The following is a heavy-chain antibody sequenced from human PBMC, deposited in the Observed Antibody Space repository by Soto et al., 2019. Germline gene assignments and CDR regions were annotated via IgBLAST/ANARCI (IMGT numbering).Heavy chain of an antibody. Sequence: ASVKVSCKASGYTFTSYAIHWVRQAPGQRLEWMGWINAGNGNTKYSQKFQGRVIITRDTSAGTAYMELRSLRSEDTAVYYCATPIVAFYWGQGTLVTVSS. V-gene: IGHV1-3*01. J-gene: IGHJ4*02. CDR1: GYTFTSYA. CDR2: INAGNGNT. D-gene: IGHD5-12*01. CDR3: ATPIVAFY.